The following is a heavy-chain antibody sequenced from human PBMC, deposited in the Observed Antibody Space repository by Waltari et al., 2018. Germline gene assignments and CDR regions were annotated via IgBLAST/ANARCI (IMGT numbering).Heavy chain of an antibody. CDR3: AKDSPLYSSSWSRGAEYFQH. Sequence: QVQLVESGGGVVPPGRSLRLSCAASGFTFSSYGMHWVRQAPGQGLEWVAVIWYDGSNKYDADSVKGRFTISRDNSKNTLYLQMNSLRAEDTAVYYCAKDSPLYSSSWSRGAEYFQHWGQGTLVTVSS. V-gene: IGHV3-33*06. CDR1: GFTFSSYG. CDR2: IWYDGSNK. J-gene: IGHJ1*01. D-gene: IGHD6-13*01.